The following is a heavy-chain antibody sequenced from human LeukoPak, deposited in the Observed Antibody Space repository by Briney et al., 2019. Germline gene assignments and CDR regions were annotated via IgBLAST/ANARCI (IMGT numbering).Heavy chain of an antibody. CDR3: ARGVPRNDI. J-gene: IGHJ4*02. CDR2: IYTSGST. CDR1: GGSISSGSYY. Sequence: SETLSLTCTVSGGSISSGSYYWSWIRQPAGKGLEWIGRIYTSGSTNYNPSLKSRVTISVDTSKNQFSLKLSSVTAAGTAVYYCARGVPRNDIWGQGTLVTVSS. V-gene: IGHV4-61*02. D-gene: IGHD1-1*01.